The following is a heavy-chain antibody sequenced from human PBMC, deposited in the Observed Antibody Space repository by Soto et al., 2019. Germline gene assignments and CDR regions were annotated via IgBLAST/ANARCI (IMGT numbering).Heavy chain of an antibody. Sequence: DAQLVESGGGLVQPGRSLRLSCAGSGFIFDDFAIHWVRQAPGKGLEWVSGISWNSDSIGYADSVKGRFTISRDNAKYSLYLQMNSLRVEDTALYYCTKVGGLYDFWSGPLHFDLWGQGTLVTVSS. V-gene: IGHV3-9*01. CDR3: TKVGGLYDFWSGPLHFDL. D-gene: IGHD3-3*01. J-gene: IGHJ4*02. CDR1: GFIFDDFA. CDR2: ISWNSDSI.